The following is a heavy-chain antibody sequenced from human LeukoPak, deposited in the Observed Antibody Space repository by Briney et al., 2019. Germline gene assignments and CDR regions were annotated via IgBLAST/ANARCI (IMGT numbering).Heavy chain of an antibody. CDR3: ARDGTTFGAFDI. V-gene: IGHV4-61*09. J-gene: IGHJ3*02. Sequence: PSETLSLTCTVSGGSISSGSYYWRWMRQPAGTGLEWIGHIYTSGSAKYNPSLKSRVTISVDTSMNQFSLKLSSVTAADTAVYYCARDGTTFGAFDIWGQGTMVTVSS. CDR2: IYTSGSA. D-gene: IGHD1-1*01. CDR1: GGSISSGSYY.